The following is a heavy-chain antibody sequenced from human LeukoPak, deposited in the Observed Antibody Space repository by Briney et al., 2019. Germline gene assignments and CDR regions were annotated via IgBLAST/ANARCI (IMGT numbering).Heavy chain of an antibody. CDR3: AKDPHYHYDSTGYPLTPNWFDP. V-gene: IGHV3-30*02. J-gene: IGHJ5*02. Sequence: GGSLRLSCAASGFTFSSYSMNWVRQAPGKGLEWMAFIRYDGSDKYYAESVKGRFTISRDNSKNTLYLQMNSLRAEDTAVYYCAKDPHYHYDSTGYPLTPNWFDPWGQGTLVTVSS. D-gene: IGHD3-22*01. CDR2: IRYDGSDK. CDR1: GFTFSSYS.